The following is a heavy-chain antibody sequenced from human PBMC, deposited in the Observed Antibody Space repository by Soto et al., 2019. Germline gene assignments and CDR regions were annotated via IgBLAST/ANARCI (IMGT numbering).Heavy chain of an antibody. CDR2: IIPIFGTA. CDR1: GGTFSSYA. CDR3: ARVSDRAARLSYYYYGMDV. Sequence: SVKVSCKASGGTFSSYAISWVRQAPGQGLEWMGGIIPIFGTANYAQKFQGRVTITADESTSTAYMELSSLRSEDTAVYYCARVSDRAARLSYYYYGMDVWGQGTTVTVS. D-gene: IGHD6-6*01. J-gene: IGHJ6*02. V-gene: IGHV1-69*13.